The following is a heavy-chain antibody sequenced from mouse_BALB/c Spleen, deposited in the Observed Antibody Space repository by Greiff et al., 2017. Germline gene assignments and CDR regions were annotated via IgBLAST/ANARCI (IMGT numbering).Heavy chain of an antibody. CDR2: ISSGGSYT. D-gene: IGHD2-4*01. Sequence: EVQVVESGGDLVKPGGSLKLSCAASGFTFSSYGMSWVRQTPDKRLEWVATISSGGSYTYYPDSVKGRFTISRDNAKNTLYLQMSSLKSEDTAMYYCARPGDYDRRAWFAYWGQGTLVTVSA. CDR3: ARPGDYDRRAWFAY. CDR1: GFTFSSYG. V-gene: IGHV5-6*01. J-gene: IGHJ3*01.